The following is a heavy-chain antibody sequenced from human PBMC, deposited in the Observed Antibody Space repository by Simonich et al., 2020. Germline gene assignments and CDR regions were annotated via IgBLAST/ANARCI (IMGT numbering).Heavy chain of an antibody. Sequence: QVQLQESGPGLVKPSETLSLTCAVSGYSISSGYYWGWIRQPPGKGLEWIGSIYHRVSTYYNPSLKSRVTISVDTSENQFSLRLSSVTAADTAVYYCARVGYSNYYYYGMDVWGQGTTVTVSS. J-gene: IGHJ6*02. CDR1: GYSISSGYY. CDR2: IYHRVST. CDR3: ARVGYSNYYYYGMDV. D-gene: IGHD6-13*01. V-gene: IGHV4-38-2*01.